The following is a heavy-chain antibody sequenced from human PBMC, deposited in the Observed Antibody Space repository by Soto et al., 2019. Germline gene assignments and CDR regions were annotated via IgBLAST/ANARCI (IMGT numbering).Heavy chain of an antibody. V-gene: IGHV3-49*03. CDR2: IRSKAYGGTT. J-gene: IGHJ3*02. D-gene: IGHD5-12*01. CDR1: GFTFGDYA. Sequence: GGSLRLSCTASGFTFGDYAMSWFRQAPGKGLEWVGFIRSKAYGGTTEYAASVKGRFTISRDDSKSIAYLQMNSLKTEDTAVYYCTRDPWLRRFVPDPAFDIWGQGTMVTVSS. CDR3: TRDPWLRRFVPDPAFDI.